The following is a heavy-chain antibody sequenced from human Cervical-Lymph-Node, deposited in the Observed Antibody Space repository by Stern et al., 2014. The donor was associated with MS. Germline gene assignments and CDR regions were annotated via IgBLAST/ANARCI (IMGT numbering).Heavy chain of an antibody. CDR1: GYIFTTHW. J-gene: IGHJ3*02. CDR3: ARQREGTSYFDASDM. V-gene: IGHV5-51*01. Sequence: VQLVQSGAAVKKPGESLKISCPGSGYIFTTHWIGWVRQMPGKGLEWVGTIYPGGAYARYSPSLLGQVTISADKSTNTVHLQWRSLKASDTAIYYCARQREGTSYFDASDMWGQGTVVIVSS. D-gene: IGHD2-2*01. CDR2: IYPGGAYA.